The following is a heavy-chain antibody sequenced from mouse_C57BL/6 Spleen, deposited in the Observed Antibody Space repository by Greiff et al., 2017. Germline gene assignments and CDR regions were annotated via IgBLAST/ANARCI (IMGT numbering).Heavy chain of an antibody. CDR2: IDPSDSYT. D-gene: IGHD3-2*02. CDR1: GYTFTSYW. V-gene: IGHV1-59*01. CDR3: AREGSSGPFAY. Sequence: QVQLKQPGAELVRPGTSVKLSCKASGYTFTSYWMHWVKQRPGQGLEWIGVIDPSDSYTNYNQKFKGKATLTVDTSSSTAYMQLSSLTSEDSAVYYCAREGSSGPFAYWGQGTLVTVSA. J-gene: IGHJ3*01.